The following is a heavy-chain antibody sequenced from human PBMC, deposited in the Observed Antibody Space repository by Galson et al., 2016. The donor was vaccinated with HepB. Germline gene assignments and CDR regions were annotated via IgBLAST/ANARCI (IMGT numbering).Heavy chain of an antibody. Sequence: SETLSLTCAVSGASVSSNWWSWVRQPPGKGLDWIGETYHTGSTNFNPSLMSRVTISLDKSKNQRSLMLTSVTAADTAVYYCERHIAVAGTRGFDYWGHGALVTVSS. D-gene: IGHD6-19*01. V-gene: IGHV4-4*02. CDR1: GASVSSNW. CDR2: TYHTGST. CDR3: ERHIAVAGTRGFDY. J-gene: IGHJ4*01.